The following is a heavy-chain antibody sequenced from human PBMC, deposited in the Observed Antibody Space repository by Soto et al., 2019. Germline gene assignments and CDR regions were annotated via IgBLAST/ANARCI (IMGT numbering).Heavy chain of an antibody. CDR1: GDSMNNFY. J-gene: IGHJ4*02. D-gene: IGHD6-13*01. V-gene: IGHV4-59*01. CDR2: IFYTGST. Sequence: SETLSLTCTVSGDSMNNFYWSWIRQPPGKTLEWTGNIFYTGSTTYNPSLESRITMSVDTSKNQFSLRLSSVSAADTAVYFCAKYRRTAAEGYTLDYWGRGTLVTVSS. CDR3: AKYRRTAAEGYTLDY.